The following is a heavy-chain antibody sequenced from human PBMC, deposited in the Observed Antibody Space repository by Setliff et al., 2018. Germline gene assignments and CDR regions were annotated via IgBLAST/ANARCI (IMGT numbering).Heavy chain of an antibody. Sequence: GSLRLSCAASGFTFGSYWMSWVRQAPGKGLEWVANIKQDESQKFYVDTVKGRFSSSRDNAKNSLYLQMNSLRAEDTAVYYCTRSRGTTVYDYWGQGTLVTVSS. J-gene: IGHJ4*02. D-gene: IGHD1-7*01. CDR1: GFTFGSYW. V-gene: IGHV3-7*01. CDR2: IKQDESQK. CDR3: TRSRGTTVYDY.